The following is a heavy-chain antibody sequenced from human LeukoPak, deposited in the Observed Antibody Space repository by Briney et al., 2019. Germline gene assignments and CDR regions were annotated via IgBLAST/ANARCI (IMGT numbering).Heavy chain of an antibody. CDR2: IRYDGSRK. D-gene: IGHD3/OR15-3a*01. CDR1: GSTFSASD. J-gene: IGHJ4*02. Sequence: GGSLRLSCGASGSTFSASDMHWVRQAPGKGLEWVALIRYDGSRKDYADSVRGRFTISRDNSKNTLYLQMNSLRAEDTAMYYCVRTGDTERFDFWGQGALVTVSS. CDR3: VRTGDTERFDF. V-gene: IGHV3-30*02.